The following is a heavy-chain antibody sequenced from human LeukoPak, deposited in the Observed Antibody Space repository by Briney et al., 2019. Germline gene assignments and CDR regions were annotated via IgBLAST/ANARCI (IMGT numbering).Heavy chain of an antibody. J-gene: IGHJ4*02. V-gene: IGHV3-74*01. CDR2: INSDGSTT. CDR3: ARHLSGGGFDY. CDR1: GFTFSRYW. Sequence: GGSLRLSCAASGFTFSRYWMHWVRQAPGEGLVWVSRINSDGSTTNYADSVKGRFTISRDNARNTLYLQMNSLRAEDTAVYYCARHLSGGGFDYWGQGTLVTVSS. D-gene: IGHD3-16*01.